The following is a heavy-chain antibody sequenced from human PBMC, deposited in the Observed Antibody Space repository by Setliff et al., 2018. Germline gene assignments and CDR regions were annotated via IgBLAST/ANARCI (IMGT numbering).Heavy chain of an antibody. CDR1: GGTFSSYA. V-gene: IGHV1-69*05. Sequence: ASVKVSCKASGGTFSSYAISWVRQAPGQGLEWMGGIIPIFATANYPQKFQGRVTITTDESTRPTYMELSSLRSEDTAVYYCARGYCSGGSCYEGSFDYWGQGTLVTVAS. D-gene: IGHD2-15*01. CDR3: ARGYCSGGSCYEGSFDY. CDR2: IIPIFATA. J-gene: IGHJ4*02.